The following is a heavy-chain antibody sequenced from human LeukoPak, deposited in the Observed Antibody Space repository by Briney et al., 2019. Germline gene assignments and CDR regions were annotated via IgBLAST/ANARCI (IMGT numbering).Heavy chain of an antibody. CDR2: ISGSGGST. J-gene: IGHJ5*02. Sequence: GGSLRLSCATSGFTFSSYAMSWVRQAPGKGLEWVSAISGSGGSTYYADSVKGRFTISRDNSKNTLYLQMNSLRAEDTAVYYCATTVNDNWFDPWGQGTLVTVSS. CDR3: ATTVNDNWFDP. D-gene: IGHD4-17*01. CDR1: GFTFSSYA. V-gene: IGHV3-23*01.